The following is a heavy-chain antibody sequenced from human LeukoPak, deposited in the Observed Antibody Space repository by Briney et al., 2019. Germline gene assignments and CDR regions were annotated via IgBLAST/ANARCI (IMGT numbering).Heavy chain of an antibody. Sequence: PSETLSLTCTVSGGSISSYYWSWIRQPAGKGLEWIGRIYTSGSTNYNPSLKGRVTMSVDTSKHQFSLKLSSVTAADTAVYYCARDFHPSYYYGSGSYTDWGQGTLVTVSS. J-gene: IGHJ4*02. D-gene: IGHD3-10*01. CDR3: ARDFHPSYYYGSGSYTD. CDR2: IYTSGST. V-gene: IGHV4-4*07. CDR1: GGSISSYY.